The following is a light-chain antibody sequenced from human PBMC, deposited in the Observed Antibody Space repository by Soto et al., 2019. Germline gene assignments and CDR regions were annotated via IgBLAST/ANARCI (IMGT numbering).Light chain of an antibody. V-gene: IGKV3-15*01. CDR1: QSLTNK. J-gene: IGKJ2*01. CDR2: AAS. CDR3: QQYNLWPYT. Sequence: IVMTQSPATLSVSPGERATLSCRASQSLTNKLAWYQQKPGQAPRLLIYAASTRATGLPARFSGSGSGTEFTLTISTLQSEDFAVYYCQQYNLWPYTFGQGTKLEIK.